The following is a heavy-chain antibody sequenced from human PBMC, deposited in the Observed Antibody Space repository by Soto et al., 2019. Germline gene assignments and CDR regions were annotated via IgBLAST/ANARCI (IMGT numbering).Heavy chain of an antibody. J-gene: IGHJ6*02. V-gene: IGHV1-46*01. D-gene: IGHD6-13*01. Sequence: GASVKVSCKASGYAFTSYYMHWVRQAPGQGLEWMGIINPSGGSTSYAQKFQGRVTMTRDTSTSTVYMELSSLRSEDTAVYYCARVSSSTYYGMNVWGQGTTVTVSS. CDR1: GYAFTSYY. CDR2: INPSGGST. CDR3: ARVSSSTYYGMNV.